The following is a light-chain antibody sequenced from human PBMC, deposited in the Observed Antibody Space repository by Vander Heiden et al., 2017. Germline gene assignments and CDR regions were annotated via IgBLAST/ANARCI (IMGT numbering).Light chain of an antibody. CDR1: SSNIGNNY. Sequence: QSALTQPHSVSAAPGQKVTISCSGSSSNIGNNYVSWYQQLPGTAPKLLIYENNKLPSGMPDRFSGSQSGTSATLGITGLQTGDEADYYCGAWDASLSAVLFGGGTKLTVL. J-gene: IGLJ2*01. V-gene: IGLV1-51*02. CDR3: GAWDASLSAVL. CDR2: ENN.